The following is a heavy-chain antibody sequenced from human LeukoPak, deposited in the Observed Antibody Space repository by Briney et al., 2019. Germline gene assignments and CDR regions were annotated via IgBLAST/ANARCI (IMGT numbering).Heavy chain of an antibody. J-gene: IGHJ4*02. V-gene: IGHV4-61*02. Sequence: SETLSLTCTVSGGSISSGSYYWSWIRQPAGKGLEWIGRIYTSGTTNYNPSLRSRVTISLDTSKNQFSLKLTSVTAADTAVYYCAGGPMYTSGWYVYWGQGTLVTVSS. CDR2: IYTSGTT. CDR3: AGGPMYTSGWYVY. D-gene: IGHD6-19*01. CDR1: GGSISSGSYY.